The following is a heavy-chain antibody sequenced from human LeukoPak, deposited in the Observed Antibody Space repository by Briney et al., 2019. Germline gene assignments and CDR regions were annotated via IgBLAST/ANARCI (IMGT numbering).Heavy chain of an antibody. CDR2: INHSGST. Sequence: SETLSLTCAVYGGSFSGYYWSWIRQPPGKGLEWIGEINHSGSTNYNPSLKSRVTISVDTSKNQFSLKLSSVTAADTAVYYCARVGRWLQFYYYYYYMDVWGKGTTVTVSS. V-gene: IGHV4-34*01. D-gene: IGHD5-24*01. J-gene: IGHJ6*03. CDR1: GGSFSGYY. CDR3: ARVGRWLQFYYYYYYMDV.